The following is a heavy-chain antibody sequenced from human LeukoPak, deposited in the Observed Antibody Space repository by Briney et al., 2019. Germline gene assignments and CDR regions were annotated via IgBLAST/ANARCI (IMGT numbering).Heavy chain of an antibody. CDR2: INPNSGGT. Sequence: GASVKVSCKASGYTFTGYYMHWVRQAPGQGLEWMGWINPNSGGTNYAQKFQGRVTMTRDTSISTDYMELSRLRSDDTAVYYCARRYYDSSGYSFFDYWGQGTLVTVSS. CDR3: ARRYYDSSGYSFFDY. J-gene: IGHJ4*02. CDR1: GYTFTGYY. V-gene: IGHV1-2*02. D-gene: IGHD3-22*01.